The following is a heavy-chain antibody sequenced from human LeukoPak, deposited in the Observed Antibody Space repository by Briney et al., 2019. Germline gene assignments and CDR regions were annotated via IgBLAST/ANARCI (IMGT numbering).Heavy chain of an antibody. CDR2: IRSSSET. CDR1: GLIFSQYS. J-gene: IGHJ5*02. CDR3: ARDAGNSGYGCDL. Sequence: GGSLRLSCAASGLIFSQYSMNWVRQAPGKGLEWVSHIRSSSETFYADSVKGRFTISRDNARNSLYLQMNNLRGEDTAIYYCARDAGNSGYGCDLWGQGTLVTVSS. V-gene: IGHV3-48*01. D-gene: IGHD5-12*01.